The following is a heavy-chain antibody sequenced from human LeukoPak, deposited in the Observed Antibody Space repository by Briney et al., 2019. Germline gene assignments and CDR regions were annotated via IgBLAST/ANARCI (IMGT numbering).Heavy chain of an antibody. CDR3: AGGVQGAGPFDY. CDR2: ISNSGTMI. V-gene: IGHV3-11*01. J-gene: IGHJ4*02. D-gene: IGHD3-16*01. CDR1: GFIFSDYY. Sequence: GGSLRLSCAAPGFIFSDYYMSWIRQAPGKGLEWVSYISNSGTMIYYRDSVKGRFTVSRDNAKNSLYLQMNSLRAEDTAVYYCAGGVQGAGPFDYWGQGSLVTVSS.